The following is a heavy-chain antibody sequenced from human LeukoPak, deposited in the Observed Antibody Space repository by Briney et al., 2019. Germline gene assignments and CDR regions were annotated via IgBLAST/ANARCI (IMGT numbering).Heavy chain of an antibody. CDR3: ARGYPVTTWGASDY. Sequence: ASVKVSCKASEYTFSNSYMRWVRQAPGQGLQWMGIINPSGDSTTYAQKFQGRVTMTRDTSTSTVYMELSSLRSEDTAVYYCARGYPVTTWGASDYWGQGTLVTVSS. J-gene: IGHJ4*02. CDR1: EYTFSNSY. V-gene: IGHV1-46*01. CDR2: INPSGDST. D-gene: IGHD4-17*01.